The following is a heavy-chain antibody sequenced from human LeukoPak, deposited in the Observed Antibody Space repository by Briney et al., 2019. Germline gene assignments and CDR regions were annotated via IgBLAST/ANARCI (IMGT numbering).Heavy chain of an antibody. CDR3: ARGGPAAGRFDY. Sequence: GGSLRLSCAASGFTVSSNYMNWVRQAPGKGLEWVSNIYSGGSTYYADSVKGRFTISRDNSKNTLYLQMNSLRAEDTAVYYCARGGPAAGRFDYWGQGTLVTVSS. J-gene: IGHJ4*02. CDR2: IYSGGST. D-gene: IGHD6-13*01. V-gene: IGHV3-53*01. CDR1: GFTVSSNY.